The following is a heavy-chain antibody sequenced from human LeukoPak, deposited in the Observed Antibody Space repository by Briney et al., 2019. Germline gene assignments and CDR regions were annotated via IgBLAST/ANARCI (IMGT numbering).Heavy chain of an antibody. CDR2: ISSSSSTI. Sequence: GGSLRLSCAASGFTFSGFSMNWVRQAPGRGLEWISFISSSSSTIYYADSVKGRFTISRDNAKNSLYLQMNSLRAEDTAVYYCARDTSDGNFDYWGQGTLVTVSS. CDR1: GFTFSGFS. V-gene: IGHV3-48*01. J-gene: IGHJ4*02. CDR3: ARDTSDGNFDY. D-gene: IGHD2-15*01.